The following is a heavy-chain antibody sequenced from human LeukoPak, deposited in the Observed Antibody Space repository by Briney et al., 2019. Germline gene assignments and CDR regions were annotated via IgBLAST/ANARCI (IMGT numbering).Heavy chain of an antibody. Sequence: ASVKLSCKASGYTFTGYYIHWVRQAPGQGLEWMGWINPNSGGTNYAQNFQGRVTRTADTSITTAYMELSRLRYDDTAIYYCARDPAQGYCGGTSCYPFDPWGQGTLVTVSS. V-gene: IGHV1-2*02. CDR3: ARDPAQGYCGGTSCYPFDP. CDR1: GYTFTGYY. CDR2: INPNSGGT. D-gene: IGHD2-2*01. J-gene: IGHJ5*02.